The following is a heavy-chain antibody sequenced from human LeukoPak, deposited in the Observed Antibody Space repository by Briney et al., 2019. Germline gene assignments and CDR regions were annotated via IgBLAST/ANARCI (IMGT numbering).Heavy chain of an antibody. CDR2: IYYSGST. D-gene: IGHD1-26*01. J-gene: IGHJ6*03. CDR1: GGSISSHY. Sequence: SETLSLTCTVSGGSISSHYWSWLRQPPGKGLEWIGYIYYSGSTNYNPSLKSRVTISVDTSKNQFSLKLSPVTAADTAVYYCARWSSGWTSGYYYYYMDVWGKGTTVTVSS. V-gene: IGHV4-59*11. CDR3: ARWSSGWTSGYYYYYMDV.